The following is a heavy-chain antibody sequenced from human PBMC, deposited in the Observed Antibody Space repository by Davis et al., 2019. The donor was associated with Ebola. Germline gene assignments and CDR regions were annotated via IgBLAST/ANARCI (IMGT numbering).Heavy chain of an antibody. D-gene: IGHD2-2*01. V-gene: IGHV3-7*04. CDR2: INKDGSAK. J-gene: IGHJ4*02. CDR3: GRGGAGTYCSSTSCYR. CDR1: RFTFSTHR. Sequence: PGRSLRPSCPASRFTFSTHRTNWVRRAPGKGLEWVANINKDGSAKDHVGSVKGRFTISRDNAKKSLFLQMNSLRAEDTTVYYCGRGGAGTYCSSTSCYRWGQGTLVTVSS.